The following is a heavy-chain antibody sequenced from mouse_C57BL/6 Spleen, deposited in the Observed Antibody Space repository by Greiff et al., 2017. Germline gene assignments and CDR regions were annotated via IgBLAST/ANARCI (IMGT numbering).Heavy chain of an antibody. CDR2: IRNKANGYTT. CDR3: ARATTGGKWYFDV. J-gene: IGHJ1*03. V-gene: IGHV7-3*01. Sequence: EVQLVESGGGLVQPGGSLSLSCAASGFTFTDYYMSWVRQPPGKALEWLGFIRNKANGYTTEYSASVKGRFTISRDNSQSILYLQMNALRAEDRATYYCARATTGGKWYFDVWGTGTTVTVSS. CDR1: GFTFTDYY. D-gene: IGHD1-1*01.